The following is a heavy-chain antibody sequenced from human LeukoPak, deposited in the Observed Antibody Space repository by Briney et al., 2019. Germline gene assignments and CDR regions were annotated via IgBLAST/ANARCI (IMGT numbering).Heavy chain of an antibody. CDR1: GFTFSSYA. CDR2: ISGSGGST. V-gene: IGHV3-23*01. Sequence: GGSLRLSCAASGFTFSSYAMSWVRQAPGKGLGWVSAISGSGGSTYYADSVKGRFTISRDNSKNTLYLQMNSLRAEDTAVYYCAKEEGYYYYYYMDVWGKGTTVTVSS. CDR3: AKEEGYYYYYYMDV. J-gene: IGHJ6*03.